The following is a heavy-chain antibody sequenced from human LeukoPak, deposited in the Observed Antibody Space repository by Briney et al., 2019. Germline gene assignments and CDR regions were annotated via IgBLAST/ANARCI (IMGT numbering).Heavy chain of an antibody. V-gene: IGHV4-31*03. Sequence: SQTLSLTCTVSGDSVTSGGCFWTWIRQHPGKGLEWIGYISNSGTTSYNPSLKSRVSISVDTSNNQFSLRLSSVTAADTAVYYCARDVVVTSSPDAFDIWGQGTMVTVSS. D-gene: IGHD2-21*02. J-gene: IGHJ3*02. CDR3: ARDVVVTSSPDAFDI. CDR1: GDSVTSGGCF. CDR2: ISNSGTT.